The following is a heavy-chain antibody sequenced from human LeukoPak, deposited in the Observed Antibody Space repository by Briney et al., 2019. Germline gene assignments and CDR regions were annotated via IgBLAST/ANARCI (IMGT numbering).Heavy chain of an antibody. J-gene: IGHJ6*03. Sequence: ASVKVSCKASGYTFTGYYMHWVRQAPGQGLEWMGIINPSGGSTSYAQKFQGRVTMTRDMSTSTVYMELSSLRSEDTAAYYCARVPHYYYYMDVWGKGTTVTVSS. CDR3: ARVPHYYYYMDV. V-gene: IGHV1-46*01. CDR1: GYTFTGYY. CDR2: INPSGGST.